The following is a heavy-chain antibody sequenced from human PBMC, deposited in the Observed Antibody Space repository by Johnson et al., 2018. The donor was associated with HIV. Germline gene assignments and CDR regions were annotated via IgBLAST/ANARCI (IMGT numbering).Heavy chain of an antibody. CDR2: IYSCGSA. Sequence: VQLVESGGNLVQPGGSLRLSCAASGFTISNNYMSWVRHAPGKGLEWVSIIYSCGSAFYADSVKGRFTISRDNSKNTLYLQMDSLRIEDTAVYYCARDRGGVGYAFDIWGQGTMVTVSS. J-gene: IGHJ3*02. CDR1: GFTISNNY. V-gene: IGHV3-66*01. CDR3: ARDRGGVGYAFDI. D-gene: IGHD1-26*01.